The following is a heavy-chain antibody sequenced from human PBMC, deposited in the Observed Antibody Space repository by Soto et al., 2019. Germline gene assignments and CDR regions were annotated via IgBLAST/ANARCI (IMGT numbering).Heavy chain of an antibody. CDR3: ARQKGSSGWYKDYFDY. CDR1: GGSISSYY. V-gene: IGHV4-59*08. Sequence: SETLSLTCTVSGGSISSYYWSWIRQPPGKGLEWIGYIYYSGSTNYNPSLKSRVTISVDTSKNQFSLKLSSVTAADTAVYYCARQKGSSGWYKDYFDYWGQGTLVTVSS. J-gene: IGHJ4*02. D-gene: IGHD6-19*01. CDR2: IYYSGST.